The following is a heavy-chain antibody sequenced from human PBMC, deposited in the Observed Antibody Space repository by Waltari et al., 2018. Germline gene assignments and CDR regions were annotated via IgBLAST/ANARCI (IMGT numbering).Heavy chain of an antibody. D-gene: IGHD1-1*01. CDR3: ARVSRRTYRSPVPGRHYYYGMDV. CDR1: GFTFSSFW. V-gene: IGHV3-74*03. Sequence: EEQLVESGGGLVQPGDSLRLSCAASGFTFSSFWMNCVRQPPGKGPLWVSRISTDASDTTYADSVKGRFTISRDNARNTLYLQMNRLRAEDTAVYFCARVSRRTYRSPVPGRHYYYGMDVWGQGTTVTVSS. J-gene: IGHJ6*02. CDR2: ISTDASDT.